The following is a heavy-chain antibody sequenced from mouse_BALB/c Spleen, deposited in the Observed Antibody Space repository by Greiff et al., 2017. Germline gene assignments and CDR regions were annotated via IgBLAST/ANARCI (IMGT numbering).Heavy chain of an antibody. V-gene: IGHV5-6-2*01. J-gene: IGHJ1*01. CDR3: ARQRYWYFDV. CDR2: INSNGGST. CDR1: GFTFSSYY. Sequence: DVMLVESGGGLVKLGGSLKLSCAASGFTFSSYYMSWVRQTPEKRLELVAAINSNGGSTYYPDTVKGRFTISRDNAKNTLYLQMSSLKSEDTALYYCARQRYWYFDVWGAGTTVTVSS.